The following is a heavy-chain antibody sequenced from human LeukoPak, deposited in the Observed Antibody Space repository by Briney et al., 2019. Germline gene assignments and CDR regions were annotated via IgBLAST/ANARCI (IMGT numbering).Heavy chain of an antibody. J-gene: IGHJ3*02. CDR2: ISYDGSNK. V-gene: IGHV3-30*04. CDR1: GFTFSSYA. Sequence: GGFLRLSCAASGFTFSSYAMHWVRQAPGKGLEWVGLISYDGSNKYYADSVKGRFTISRDNSKNTLYLQINGLRAEDTAVYYCREGAFDIWGQGTMVTVSS. CDR3: REGAFDI.